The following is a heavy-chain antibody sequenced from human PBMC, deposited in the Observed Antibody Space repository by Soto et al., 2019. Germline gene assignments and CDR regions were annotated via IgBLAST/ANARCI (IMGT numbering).Heavy chain of an antibody. V-gene: IGHV2-5*02. CDR2: IYWDDDK. D-gene: IGHD4-17*01. Sequence: QITLKESGPTLVKPTQTLTLTCTFSGFSLTTSGVGVGWIRQPPGKALEWLALIYWDDDKRYSPSLKRRLTTTKDTYKNLVVLTMTSMDTADTAKYLCANMTTTVIWWFAPWGQGTLGTVSS. CDR1: GFSLTTSGVG. CDR3: ANMTTTVIWWFAP. J-gene: IGHJ5*02.